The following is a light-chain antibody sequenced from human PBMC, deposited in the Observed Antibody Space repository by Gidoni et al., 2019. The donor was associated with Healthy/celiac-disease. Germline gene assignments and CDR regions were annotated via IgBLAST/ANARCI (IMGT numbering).Light chain of an antibody. CDR2: WAS. CDR3: QQYYSTRT. CDR1: QSVLYSSNNKNY. Sequence: DIVMTQSPDSLAVSLGERATINCKSRQSVLYSSNNKNYLAWHQQKPGQPPKLLIYWASTRESGVPDRFSGRGSGTDFTLTISSLQAEDVAVYYCQQYYSTRTFGQGTKVEIK. J-gene: IGKJ1*01. V-gene: IGKV4-1*01.